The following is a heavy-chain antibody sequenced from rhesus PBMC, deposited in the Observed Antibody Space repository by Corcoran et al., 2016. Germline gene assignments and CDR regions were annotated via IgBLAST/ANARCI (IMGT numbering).Heavy chain of an antibody. V-gene: IGHV4-122*02. CDR3: ARDTAWSSNFLDY. CDR2: IPYSGST. Sequence: QVQLQESGPGLVKPSETLSLTCAVSGGSISSGYYYWSWIRQPPGKGLEWIGYIPYSGSTSYNPSLKSRVTISRDTSKNQFSLKLSSVTAADTAVYYCARDTAWSSNFLDYWGQGVRVTVSS. D-gene: IGHD4-23*01. CDR1: GGSISSGYYY. J-gene: IGHJ4*01.